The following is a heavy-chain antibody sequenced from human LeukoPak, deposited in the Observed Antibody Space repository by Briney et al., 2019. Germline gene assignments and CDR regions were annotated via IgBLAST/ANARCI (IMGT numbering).Heavy chain of an antibody. J-gene: IGHJ2*01. Sequence: GGSLRLSCAASGFTFSSYSMNWVRQAPGKGLEWVSSISSSSSYIYYADSVKGRFTISRGNAKNSLYLQMNSLGAEDTAVYYCARGFKSAWYFDLWGRGTLVTVSS. V-gene: IGHV3-21*01. CDR1: GFTFSSYS. D-gene: IGHD3-3*01. CDR2: ISSSSSYI. CDR3: ARGFKSAWYFDL.